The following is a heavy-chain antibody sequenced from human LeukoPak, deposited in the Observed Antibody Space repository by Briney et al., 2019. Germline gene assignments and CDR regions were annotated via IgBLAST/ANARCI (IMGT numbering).Heavy chain of an antibody. D-gene: IGHD5-24*01. CDR2: SSGSGSGGST. V-gene: IGHV3-23*01. Sequence: GGSLRLSCAASGFTFSSSAMSWVRQAPGQGQGWVSNSSGSGSGGSTYYADSVKGRFTISRNNSKNTLYLQMNSLRAEDTAVYYCAKSGYNRFDYWGQGTLVTVSS. J-gene: IGHJ4*02. CDR1: GFTFSSSA. CDR3: AKSGYNRFDY.